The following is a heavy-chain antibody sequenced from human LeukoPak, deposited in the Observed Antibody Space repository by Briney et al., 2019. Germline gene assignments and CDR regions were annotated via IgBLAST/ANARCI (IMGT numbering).Heavy chain of an antibody. J-gene: IGHJ4*02. D-gene: IGHD1-1*01. CDR3: ATEGPGSYYFDY. Sequence: ASVKVSCKASGGTFSSYAISWVRQAPGQGLEWMGILKFSADTTQYAQKFQGRVTMTDDTSTSTVYMDLNSLRSEDTAVYFCATEGPGSYYFDYWGQGTLVTVSS. CDR1: GGTFSSYA. CDR2: LKFSADTT. V-gene: IGHV1-46*01.